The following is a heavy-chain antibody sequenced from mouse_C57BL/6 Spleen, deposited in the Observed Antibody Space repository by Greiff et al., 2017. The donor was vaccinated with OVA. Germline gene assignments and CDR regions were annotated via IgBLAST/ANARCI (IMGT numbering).Heavy chain of an antibody. CDR3: ARGDNFDY. Sequence: EVKLVESGGGLVKPGGSLNLSCAASGFTFSDYGMHWVRQAPEKGLEWVAYISSGSSTTYYADTVKGRFTISRDNAKNTLFLQMTSLRSEDTAMYYCARGDNFDYWGQGTTLTVSS. CDR2: ISSGSSTT. CDR1: GFTFSDYG. J-gene: IGHJ2*01. V-gene: IGHV5-17*01.